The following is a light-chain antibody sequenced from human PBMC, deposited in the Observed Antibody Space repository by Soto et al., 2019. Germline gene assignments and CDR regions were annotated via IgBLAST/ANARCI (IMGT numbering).Light chain of an antibody. CDR3: QQYGSSPT. Sequence: EIVLTQSPGTLSLSPGERATLSCRASESVTSTYLAWYQQKPVQAPRLLIYGASRRATGIPDRFSGSGSGTDFTLTISRLEPEDFAVYYCQQYGSSPTFGQGTRLEIK. CDR1: ESVTSTY. V-gene: IGKV3-20*01. J-gene: IGKJ5*01. CDR2: GAS.